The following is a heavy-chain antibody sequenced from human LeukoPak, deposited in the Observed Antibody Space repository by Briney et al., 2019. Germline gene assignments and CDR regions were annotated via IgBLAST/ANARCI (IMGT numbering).Heavy chain of an antibody. V-gene: IGHV3-30*02. D-gene: IGHD3-10*01. J-gene: IGHJ6*03. CDR3: AKGVGGSANYYYMDV. Sequence: GGSLRLSCIASGFTFNNYAMHWVRQAPGKGLEWVAFIPYDGSNKFYRDSVKGRFTISRDNSKNTLYLQMNSLRAEDTAVYYCAKGVGGSANYYYMDVWGKGTTVTVSS. CDR2: IPYDGSNK. CDR1: GFTFNNYA.